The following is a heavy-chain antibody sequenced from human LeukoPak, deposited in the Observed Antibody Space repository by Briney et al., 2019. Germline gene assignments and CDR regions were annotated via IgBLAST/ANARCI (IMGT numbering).Heavy chain of an antibody. CDR3: ARSIVVATDYWFDP. CDR2: IYYSGST. J-gene: IGHJ5*02. D-gene: IGHD2-15*01. Sequence: SETLSLTCTVSGGSISSSSYYWGWIRQPPGKGLEWIGSIYYSGSTYYNPSLKSRVTISVDTSKNQFSLKLSSVTAAGTAVYYCARSIVVATDYWFDPWGQGTLVTVSS. V-gene: IGHV4-39*01. CDR1: GGSISSSSYY.